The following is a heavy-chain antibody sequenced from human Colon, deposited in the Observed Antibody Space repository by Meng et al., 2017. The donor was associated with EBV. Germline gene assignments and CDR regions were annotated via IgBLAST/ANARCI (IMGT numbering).Heavy chain of an antibody. J-gene: IGHJ4*02. V-gene: IGHV4-4*02. Sequence: QAQLQDSGPELVKTSGTLSLTCAVSGDSVRGVTWWTWVRQPPGKGLEWIGEIYHGGSPNYNPSLESRVTISVDKSKNQFSLDLTSVTAADTAVYFCARVMRYQLLRFFDYWGQGILVTVPS. CDR2: IYHGGSP. CDR1: GDSVRGVTW. D-gene: IGHD2-2*01. CDR3: ARVMRYQLLRFFDY.